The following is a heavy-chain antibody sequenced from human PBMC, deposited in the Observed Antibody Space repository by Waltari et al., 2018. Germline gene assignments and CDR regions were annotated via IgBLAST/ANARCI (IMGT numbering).Heavy chain of an antibody. V-gene: IGHV1-2*06. CDR3: ARDLKVVTGAFDI. Sequence: QVQLVQSGAEVKKPGASVKVSCKASGYTFTGYYMHWVRQAPGQGLEWMGRINPNSGGTNYAQKFQGRVTITTDESTSTAYMELSSLRSEDTAVYYCARDLKVVTGAFDIWGQGTMVTVSS. J-gene: IGHJ3*02. D-gene: IGHD2-21*02. CDR2: INPNSGGT. CDR1: GYTFTGYY.